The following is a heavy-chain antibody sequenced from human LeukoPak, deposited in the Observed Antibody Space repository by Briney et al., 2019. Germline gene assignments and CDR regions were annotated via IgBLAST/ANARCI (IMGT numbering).Heavy chain of an antibody. D-gene: IGHD3-22*01. Sequence: SETLSLTCTVSGGSISSYYWSWLRQPPEKGLEWIGNIYDSGSTNYNPSLKSRVTISVDTSKNQCSLKLSSVTAADTAVYYCARQSISGSSLSYFDYWGQGTLVNVSS. V-gene: IGHV4-59*01. CDR1: GGSISSYY. CDR3: ARQSISGSSLSYFDY. J-gene: IGHJ4*01. CDR2: IYDSGST.